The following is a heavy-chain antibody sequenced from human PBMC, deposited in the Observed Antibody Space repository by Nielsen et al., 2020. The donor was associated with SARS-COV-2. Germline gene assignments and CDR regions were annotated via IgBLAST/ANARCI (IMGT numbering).Heavy chain of an antibody. D-gene: IGHD3-3*01. CDR3: TRDTYDA. Sequence: GESLKISCAASGFTFDDYTMHWVRQPPGKGLEWVSLISWDGASTYYGDSVRGRFTISRDNARNSVSLEMNSLRVDDTAVYFCTRDTYDAWGQGSPVTVSS. J-gene: IGHJ5*02. CDR2: ISWDGAST. V-gene: IGHV3-43*01. CDR1: GFTFDDYT.